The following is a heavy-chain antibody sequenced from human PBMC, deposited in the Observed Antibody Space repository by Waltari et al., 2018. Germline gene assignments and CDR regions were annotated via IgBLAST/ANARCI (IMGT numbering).Heavy chain of an antibody. Sequence: QVQLQESGPGLVKPSETLSLTCSVSGYSISSVYYWGWIRQPPGKGLEWIGSIYHSGSTYYDPALKSRVTISVDTSKNQFSLKLSSVTAADTAVYYCARDKRVYGDYVDWFDPWGQGTLVTVSS. CDR2: IYHSGST. CDR3: ARDKRVYGDYVDWFDP. D-gene: IGHD4-17*01. J-gene: IGHJ5*02. CDR1: GYSISSVYY. V-gene: IGHV4-38-2*02.